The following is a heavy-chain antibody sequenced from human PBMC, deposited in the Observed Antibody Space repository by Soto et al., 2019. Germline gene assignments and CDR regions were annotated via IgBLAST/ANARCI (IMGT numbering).Heavy chain of an antibody. CDR2: IRAYNGNT. CDR3: ARARIASAATGDY. V-gene: IGHV1-18*04. CDR1: GYTFTSYG. J-gene: IGHJ4*02. Sequence: QVQLVQSGAEVKKPGASVKVSCKASGYTFTSYGISWVRQAPGQGLEWMGWIRAYNGNTNYAQKLNGRVTMTTDTSPSTAYMDLRSLISDYTAVYYCARARIASAATGDYWGQGTLVTVSS. D-gene: IGHD6-13*01.